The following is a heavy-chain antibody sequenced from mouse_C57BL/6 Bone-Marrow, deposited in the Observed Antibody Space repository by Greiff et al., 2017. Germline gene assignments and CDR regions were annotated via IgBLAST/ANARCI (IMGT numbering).Heavy chain of an antibody. D-gene: IGHD2-1*01. V-gene: IGHV1-9*01. J-gene: IGHJ3*01. CDR2: ILPGSGST. CDR3: ARGAIYYGNLFAY. Sequence: VKLQESGAELMKPGASVKLSCKATGYTFTGYWIEWVKQRPGHGLEWIGEILPGSGSTNYNEKFKGKATFTADTSSNPAYMQLSSLTTEDSAIYYCARGAIYYGNLFAYWGQGTLVTVSA. CDR1: GYTFTGYW.